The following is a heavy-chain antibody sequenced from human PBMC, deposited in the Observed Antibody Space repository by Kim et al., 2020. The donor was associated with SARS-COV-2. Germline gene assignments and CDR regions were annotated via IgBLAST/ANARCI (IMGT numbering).Heavy chain of an antibody. CDR1: GFTFSTYG. D-gene: IGHD2-2*01. J-gene: IGHJ3*02. V-gene: IGHV3-33*01. CDR3: ARAGGYCSGNSCYVSGTHDAFDI. Sequence: GGSLRLSCEGSGFTFSTYGIHWVRQAPGKGLEWVAVIWYDGTKKYYGDSVKGRFTMSRDNPKNTVSLQLSSLSPEDTAVYYCARAGGYCSGNSCYVSGTHDAFDIWGQGTMVTVSS. CDR2: IWYDGTKK.